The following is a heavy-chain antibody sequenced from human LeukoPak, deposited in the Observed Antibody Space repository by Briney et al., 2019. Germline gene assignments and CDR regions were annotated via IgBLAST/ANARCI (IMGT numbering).Heavy chain of an antibody. Sequence: SETLSLTCTVSGYSISSGLYWGWIRPPPGKGLEWIGSMYHSGSTYYNPSLKSRVTISVDTSKKQFSLKLNSVTAADTAVYYCARANYYDTSGYSRGAFDIWGQGTMVTVSS. D-gene: IGHD3-22*01. CDR2: MYHSGST. J-gene: IGHJ3*02. CDR1: GYSISSGLY. CDR3: ARANYYDTSGYSRGAFDI. V-gene: IGHV4-38-2*02.